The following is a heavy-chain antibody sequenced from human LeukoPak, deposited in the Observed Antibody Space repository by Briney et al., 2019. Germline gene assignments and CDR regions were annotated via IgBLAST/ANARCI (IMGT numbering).Heavy chain of an antibody. Sequence: PSETLSLTCTVSGGSISSYYWSWIRQPPGKGLEWIGYIYYSGSTNYNPSLKSRVTISVDTSKNQFSLKLSSVTAADTAVYYCARYCGGDCCAFDPWGQGTLVTVSS. J-gene: IGHJ5*02. V-gene: IGHV4-59*12. CDR3: ARYCGGDCCAFDP. CDR1: GGSISSYY. D-gene: IGHD2-21*02. CDR2: IYYSGST.